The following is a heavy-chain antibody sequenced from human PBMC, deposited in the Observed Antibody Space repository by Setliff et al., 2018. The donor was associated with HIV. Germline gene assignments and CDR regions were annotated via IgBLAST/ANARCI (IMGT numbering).Heavy chain of an antibody. V-gene: IGHV3-23*01. CDR1: GFTFSSYS. D-gene: IGHD2-8*02. Sequence: GESLKISCAASGFTFSSYSMNWVRQAPGKGLEWVSAISSGGEIMFYADSVKGRFTISRDNSKNTLYLQMISLRADDTAVYYCAKSLLVAGNDYWGQGTLVTVS. J-gene: IGHJ4*02. CDR2: ISSGGEIM. CDR3: AKSLLVAGNDY.